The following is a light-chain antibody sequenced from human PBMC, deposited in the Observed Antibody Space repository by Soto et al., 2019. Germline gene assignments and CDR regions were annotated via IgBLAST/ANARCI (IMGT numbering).Light chain of an antibody. J-gene: IGKJ2*01. CDR3: QQYNGSFRT. CDR1: QDISRW. V-gene: IGKV1-5*01. CDR2: DAS. Sequence: DIQMTQSPSTLSASVGDRVTITCRASQDISRWLAWYQHKPGKAPKLLIYDASSLEHGVPSRFSSSGSGTEVTLIIDSLQPDDFATYYCQQYNGSFRTFGQGTKLQI.